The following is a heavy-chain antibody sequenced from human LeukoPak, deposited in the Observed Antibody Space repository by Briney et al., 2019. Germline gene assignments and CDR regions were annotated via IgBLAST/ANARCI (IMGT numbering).Heavy chain of an antibody. J-gene: IGHJ4*02. D-gene: IGHD2-21*02. CDR2: VSYDGSYK. CDR3: ARPAYCGGNCYYFPDY. CDR1: GFTFSKFA. Sequence: GGSLRLSCAAAGFTFSKFAMHWVRQAPGKGLEWVAVVSYDGSYKYYADSVKGRFTISRNNAKNSLYLQMNSLRAEDTAVYYCARPAYCGGNCYYFPDYWGQGTLVTVSS. V-gene: IGHV3-30*04.